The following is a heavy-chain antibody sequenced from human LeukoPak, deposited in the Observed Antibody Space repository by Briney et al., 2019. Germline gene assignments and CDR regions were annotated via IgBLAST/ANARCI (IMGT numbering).Heavy chain of an antibody. V-gene: IGHV1-46*01. J-gene: IGHJ3*02. CDR1: GYTFTSYY. Sequence: ASVKVSCKASGYTFTSYYMHWVRQAPGQGLEWMGIINPSGGSTSYAQKFQGRVTMTRDTSTSTAYMELSSLRSDDTAVYYCARGGGSDVITMVRGGFIGDAFDIWGQGTMVTVSS. CDR3: ARGGGSDVITMVRGGFIGDAFDI. D-gene: IGHD3-10*01. CDR2: INPSGGST.